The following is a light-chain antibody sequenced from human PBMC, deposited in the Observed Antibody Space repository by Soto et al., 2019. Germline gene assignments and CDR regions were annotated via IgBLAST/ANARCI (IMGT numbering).Light chain of an antibody. CDR3: QQYDSSPRT. V-gene: IGKV3-20*01. CDR1: QSLRSTS. Sequence: EIVLTQSPRTLSLSPGERATLSCRASQSLRSTSLAWYQQKPGQAPRLLISGASTRAADIPDRFSGSGSGPDFTLTIGRLEPEDLAVYYCQQYDSSPRTSGQGTKVDIK. J-gene: IGKJ1*01. CDR2: GAS.